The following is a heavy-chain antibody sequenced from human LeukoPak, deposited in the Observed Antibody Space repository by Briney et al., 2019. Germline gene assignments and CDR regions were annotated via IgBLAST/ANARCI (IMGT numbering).Heavy chain of an antibody. D-gene: IGHD6-13*01. CDR1: GGTFSSYA. J-gene: IGHJ4*02. CDR3: ARAAGKASTGDY. CDR2: IIPIFGTA. Sequence: APVKVSCKASGGTFSSYAISWVRQAPGQGLEWMGGIIPIFGTANYAQKFQGRVTITADESTSTAYMELSRLRSEDTAVYYCARAAGKASTGDYWGQGTLVTVSS. V-gene: IGHV1-69*13.